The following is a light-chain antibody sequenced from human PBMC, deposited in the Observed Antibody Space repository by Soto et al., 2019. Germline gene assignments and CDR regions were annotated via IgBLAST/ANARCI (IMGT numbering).Light chain of an antibody. CDR2: GNI. J-gene: IGLJ2*01. V-gene: IGLV1-40*01. CDR3: QSYDSSLSGLV. Sequence: QSVLTQPPSVSGAPGQRVTVSCTGSSSNIGADYDVHWYQQLPGTVPQLLIYGNINRPSGVPDRFSGSKSGTSASLAVTGLQAEDEADYYCQSYDSSLSGLVFGGGTKLTVL. CDR1: SSNIGADYD.